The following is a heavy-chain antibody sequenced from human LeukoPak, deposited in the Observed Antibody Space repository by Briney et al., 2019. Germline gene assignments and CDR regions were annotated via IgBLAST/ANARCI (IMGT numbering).Heavy chain of an antibody. CDR1: GFTFSTYW. V-gene: IGHV3-74*01. J-gene: IGHJ4*02. Sequence: GGSLRLSCAASGFTFSTYWMHWVRQAPGKGLVWVSRVKTDGSDTNSADSVKGRFTISRDNAKNTLYLQMDSLRAEDTAIYYCPRLRVLATSTSGFDYWGQGTLVTVSS. CDR3: PRLRVLATSTSGFDY. D-gene: IGHD5-12*01. CDR2: VKTDGSDT.